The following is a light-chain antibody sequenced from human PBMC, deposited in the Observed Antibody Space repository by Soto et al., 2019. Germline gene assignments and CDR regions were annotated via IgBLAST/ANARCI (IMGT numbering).Light chain of an antibody. CDR3: QQYDDLPLT. V-gene: IGKV1-33*01. CDR2: DAS. J-gene: IGKJ5*01. CDR1: QDISNY. Sequence: DIQMTQSPSSLSASVGDRVTITCQASQDISNYLNWYQQKPGKAPKLLIYDASNLETGVPSRFSGGGSGTDFTFTISSLQPEDFATYHCQQYDDLPLTFGQGARLEIK.